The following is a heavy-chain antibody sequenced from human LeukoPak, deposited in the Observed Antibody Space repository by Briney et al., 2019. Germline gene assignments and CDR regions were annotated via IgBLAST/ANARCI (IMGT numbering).Heavy chain of an antibody. CDR1: GCSISTYY. CDR2: IFYSGST. J-gene: IGHJ3*01. Sequence: SETLSLTCTASGCSISTYYWSWIRQPPGKGLEWIGYIFYSGSTNYDPSLRSRVTRSQDTSKHQFPLKLTSVTAADTAVYYCARDRAGVYSAPLGAFDLWGQGTLVSVSS. V-gene: IGHV4-59*01. CDR3: ARDRAGVYSAPLGAFDL. D-gene: IGHD1-26*01.